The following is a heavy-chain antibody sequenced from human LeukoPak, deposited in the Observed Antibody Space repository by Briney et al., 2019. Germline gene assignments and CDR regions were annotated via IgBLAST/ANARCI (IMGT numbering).Heavy chain of an antibody. CDR3: AKDLYYYGSGTNWFDP. V-gene: IGHV3-30*02. CDR2: IRYDGSNK. D-gene: IGHD3-10*01. Sequence: PGKSLRLSCAASGFTFSSYDMNWVRQAPGKGLEWVAFIRYDGSNKYYADSVKGRFTISRDNSKNTLYLQMNSLRAEDTAVYYCAKDLYYYGSGTNWFDPWGQGTLVTVSS. CDR1: GFTFSSYD. J-gene: IGHJ5*02.